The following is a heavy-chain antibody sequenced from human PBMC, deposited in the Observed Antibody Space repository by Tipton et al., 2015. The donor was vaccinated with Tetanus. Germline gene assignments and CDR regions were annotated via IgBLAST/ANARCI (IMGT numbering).Heavy chain of an antibody. CDR2: MYGDGSRT. J-gene: IGHJ4*02. Sequence: GSLRLSCAGSGFIFGDFSMHWVRQVPGKGLVWVSGMYGDGSRTGYADSVKGRFTISRDNAKNTVFLQMSSLRVEDTAVYYCARGHYGADDSWGQGTLVTVSS. V-gene: IGHV3-74*01. CDR1: GFIFGDFS. D-gene: IGHD4-17*01. CDR3: ARGHYGADDS.